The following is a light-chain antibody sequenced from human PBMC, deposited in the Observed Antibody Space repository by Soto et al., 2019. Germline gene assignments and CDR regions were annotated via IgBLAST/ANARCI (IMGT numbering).Light chain of an antibody. V-gene: IGKV3D-15*01. CDR1: QSVDSN. CDR3: QQYNDWPLT. Sequence: MTQSPSTLSASVGDRVTITCLASQSVDSNLAWYQQKPGQTPRLLMYGASTRPTGIPARFSGSGSGTEFTLTIISLQSEDSAVYYCQQYNDWPLTFGGGTKVDIK. J-gene: IGKJ4*01. CDR2: GAS.